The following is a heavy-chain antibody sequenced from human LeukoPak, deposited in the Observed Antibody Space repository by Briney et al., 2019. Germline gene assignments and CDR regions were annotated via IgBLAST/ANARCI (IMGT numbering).Heavy chain of an antibody. CDR3: ARDEGGWFDP. CDR1: GGSISSNY. V-gene: IGHV4-59*12. CDR2: IYYSGST. D-gene: IGHD3-16*01. Sequence: PSETLSLTCTVSGGSISSNYWSWIRQPPGKGLEWIGYIYYSGSTYYNPSLKSRVTISVDTSKNQFSLKLSSVTAADTAVYYCARDEGGWFDPWGQGTLVTVSS. J-gene: IGHJ5*02.